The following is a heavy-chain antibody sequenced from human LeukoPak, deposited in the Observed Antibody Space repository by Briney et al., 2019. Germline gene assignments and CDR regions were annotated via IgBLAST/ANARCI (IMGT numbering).Heavy chain of an antibody. CDR3: ARHYNFWSGSDY. D-gene: IGHD3-3*01. CDR2: IKQDGTEK. Sequence: GGSLRLSCAASGFTFSNYWMSWVRQAPGKGLEWVANIKQDGTEKYYVDSVKGRFTISRDNAKNSLYLQMNSLRAEDTAVHYCARHYNFWSGSDYWGQGTLVTVSS. J-gene: IGHJ4*02. CDR1: GFTFSNYW. V-gene: IGHV3-7*01.